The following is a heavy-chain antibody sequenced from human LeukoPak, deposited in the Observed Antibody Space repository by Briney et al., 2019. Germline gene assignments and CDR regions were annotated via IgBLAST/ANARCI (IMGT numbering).Heavy chain of an antibody. CDR3: AKDKSGGYDY. J-gene: IGHJ4*02. V-gene: IGHV3-30*18. D-gene: IGHD3-10*01. CDR1: GFTFNSYG. CDR2: ISYDGSNK. Sequence: GGSLRLSCAASGFTFNSYGMHWVRQAPGKGLEWVAVISYDGSNKYYADSVKGRFTISRDNSKNTLYLQMNSLRAEDTAVYYCAKDKSGGYDYWGQGTLVTVSS.